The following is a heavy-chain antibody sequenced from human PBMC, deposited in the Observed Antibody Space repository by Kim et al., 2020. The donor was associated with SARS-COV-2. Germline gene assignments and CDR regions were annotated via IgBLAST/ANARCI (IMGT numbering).Heavy chain of an antibody. D-gene: IGHD5-12*01. Sequence: SETLSLTCTVSGGSISSSSYYWGWIRQPPGKGLEWIGSIYYSGSTYYNPSLKSRVTISVDTSKNQFSLKLSSVTAADTAVYYCARHAGKDGYNTPFPLGNYGMDVWGQGTTVTVSS. CDR3: ARHAGKDGYNTPFPLGNYGMDV. CDR1: GGSISSSSYY. V-gene: IGHV4-39*01. CDR2: IYYSGST. J-gene: IGHJ6*02.